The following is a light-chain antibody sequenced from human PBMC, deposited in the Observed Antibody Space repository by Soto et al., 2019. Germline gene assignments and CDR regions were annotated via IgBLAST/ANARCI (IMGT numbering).Light chain of an antibody. CDR1: QSVSSN. CDR2: GSS. V-gene: IGKV3-15*01. Sequence: EIVMTQSPATLSVSPGERATLSCRASQSVSSNLAWYQQKPGQTPRLLIYGSSTRATGIPTRFSGSGSGTEFAFTISSLQSEDFAVYYCQQYNNWPCLFTVGPGNKVDIK. CDR3: QQYNNWPCLFT. J-gene: IGKJ3*01.